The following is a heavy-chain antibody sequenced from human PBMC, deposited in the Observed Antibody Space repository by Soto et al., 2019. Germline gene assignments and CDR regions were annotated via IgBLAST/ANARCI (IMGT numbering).Heavy chain of an antibody. J-gene: IGHJ6*02. V-gene: IGHV1-2*02. CDR3: ARGRVVDSGYDYVTSYYYYYGMDV. CDR2: IKPDSGGT. CDR1: GYTFTDYY. Sequence: GASVKVSCKASGYTFTDYYMHWVRQAPGQGLEWMGWIKPDSGGTNYAQKFQGRVTITADEPTSTAYMELSSLRSEDTAVYYCARGRVVDSGYDYVTSYYYYYGMDVWGQGTTVTVSS. D-gene: IGHD5-12*01.